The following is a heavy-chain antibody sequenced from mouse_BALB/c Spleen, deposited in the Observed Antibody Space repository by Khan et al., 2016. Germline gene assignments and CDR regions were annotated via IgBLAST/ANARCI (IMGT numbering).Heavy chain of an antibody. CDR2: INTYTGEP. V-gene: IGHV9-3-1*01. CDR1: GYTFTNYG. D-gene: IGHD1-2*01. CDR3: ARSLLRLRIYYAMDN. J-gene: IGHJ4*01. Sequence: QIQLVQSGPELKKPGETVKISCKASGYTFTNYGMNWVKQAPGKGLKWMGWINTYTGEPTYADDFKGRFAFSLENSGRTAYLQINNLKKKDTSTYFCARSLLRLRIYYAMDNCGQGTSVTVSS.